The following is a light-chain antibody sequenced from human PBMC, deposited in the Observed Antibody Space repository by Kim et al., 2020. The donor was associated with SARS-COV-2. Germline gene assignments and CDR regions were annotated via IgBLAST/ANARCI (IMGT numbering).Light chain of an antibody. J-gene: IGKJ4*01. CDR3: QQYYGNPVS. CDR2: WAS. CDR1: QSVLYTSNNKSY. V-gene: IGKV4-1*01. Sequence: DIVVTQSPDSLPVSLGERATINCKSSQSVLYTSNNKSYVSWYQQKPGRPPTLLIYWASTRESGVPDRFSGSGSGTDFTLTISSLQAEDVAVYYCQQYYGNPVSFGAGTKVDIK.